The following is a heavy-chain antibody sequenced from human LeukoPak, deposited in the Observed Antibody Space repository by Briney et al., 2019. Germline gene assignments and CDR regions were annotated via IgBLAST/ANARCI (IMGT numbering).Heavy chain of an antibody. J-gene: IGHJ4*02. Sequence: SETLSLTCAVYGGSFSGYYWSWIRQLPGKGLEWIGEINHSGSTNYNPSLKSRVTISVDTSKNQFSLKLSSVTAADTAVYYCARARGVAGRRYYFDYWGQGTLVTVSS. CDR3: ARARGVAGRRYYFDY. D-gene: IGHD6-19*01. CDR2: INHSGST. V-gene: IGHV4-34*01. CDR1: GGSFSGYY.